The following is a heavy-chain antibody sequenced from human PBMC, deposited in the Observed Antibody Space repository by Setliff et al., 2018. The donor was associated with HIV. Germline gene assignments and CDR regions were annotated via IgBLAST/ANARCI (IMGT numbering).Heavy chain of an antibody. CDR1: GGSIRIGAYY. CDR2: IYYDGRT. V-gene: IGHV4-39*07. J-gene: IGHJ5*01. Sequence: PSETLSLTCTVSGGSIRIGAYYWGWIRQPPGKGLEWIGSIYYDGRTFYKPSLKSRLTISVDTSKNQFSLSLNSVTAADTAVYFCARGGAVSADFDSWGQGTLVTVSS. CDR3: ARGGAVSADFDS. D-gene: IGHD3-16*01.